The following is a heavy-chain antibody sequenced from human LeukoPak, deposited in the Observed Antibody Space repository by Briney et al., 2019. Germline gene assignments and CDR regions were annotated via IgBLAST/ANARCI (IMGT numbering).Heavy chain of an antibody. CDR1: GGSISTYY. V-gene: IGHV4-59*01. CDR2: ISYSGST. Sequence: SETLSLTCTVSGGSISTYYWSWIRQPPGKGLEWIWFISYSGSTNYYPSLKSRVTISVDTSKNQFSLKLSSVTAVDTAVYYCTIDSSCLNWFDPWGQGTLVTVSS. D-gene: IGHD6-19*01. CDR3: TIDSSCLNWFDP. J-gene: IGHJ5*02.